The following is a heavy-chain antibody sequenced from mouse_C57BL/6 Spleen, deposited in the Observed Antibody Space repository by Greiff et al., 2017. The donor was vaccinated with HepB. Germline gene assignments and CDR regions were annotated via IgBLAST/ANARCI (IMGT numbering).Heavy chain of an antibody. CDR3: ARGEDGNYFDY. D-gene: IGHD2-1*01. Sequence: EVNVVESGGGLVKPGGSLKLSCAASGFTFSSYAMSWVRQTPEKRLEWVATISDGGSYTYYPDNVKGRFTISRDNAKNNLYLQMSHLKSEDTAMYYCARGEDGNYFDYWGQGTTLTVSS. J-gene: IGHJ2*01. CDR2: ISDGGSYT. V-gene: IGHV5-4*03. CDR1: GFTFSSYA.